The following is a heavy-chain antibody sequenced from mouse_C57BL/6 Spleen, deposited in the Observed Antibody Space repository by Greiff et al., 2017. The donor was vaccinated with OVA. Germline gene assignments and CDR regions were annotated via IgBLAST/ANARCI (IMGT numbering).Heavy chain of an antibody. J-gene: IGHJ3*01. CDR1: GYTFTSYW. CDR2: IYPGSGST. CDR3: ARGYYDYGGTWFAY. V-gene: IGHV1-55*01. D-gene: IGHD2-4*01. Sequence: QVQLKQPGAELVKPGASVKMSCKASGYTFTSYWITWVKQRPGQGLEWIGDIYPGSGSTNYNEKFKSKATLTVDTSSSTAYMQLSSLTSEDSAVYYCARGYYDYGGTWFAYWGQGTLVTVSA.